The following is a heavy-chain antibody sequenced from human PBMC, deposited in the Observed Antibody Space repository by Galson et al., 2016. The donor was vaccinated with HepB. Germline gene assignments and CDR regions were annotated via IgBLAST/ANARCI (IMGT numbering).Heavy chain of an antibody. D-gene: IGHD5-24*01. J-gene: IGHJ4*02. CDR1: GGSISSYY. CDR3: ARDRGGYNPFDY. V-gene: IGHV4-59*01. CDR2: IYNSGNT. Sequence: SETLSLTCTVSGGSISSYYWSWIRQPPGKGLEWMGYIYNSGNTNYNPSLKSRLTISVDTSKNQISLKLTSVSAADTAVYYCARDRGGYNPFDYWGQGMLVTVSS.